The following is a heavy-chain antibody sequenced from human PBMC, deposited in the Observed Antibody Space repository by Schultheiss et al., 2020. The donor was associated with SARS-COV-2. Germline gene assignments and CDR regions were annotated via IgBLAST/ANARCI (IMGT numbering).Heavy chain of an antibody. Sequence: GGSLRLSCAASGFTFNTYWMHWVRQAPGRGLVWVSRINNDGSSTSYADSVKGRFTISRDNAKNTLYLQMDSLRVEDTGVYYCTRGTEGGDYYYRYFDLWGRGTLVTVSS. D-gene: IGHD3-22*01. CDR3: TRGTEGGDYYYRYFDL. CDR2: INNDGSST. CDR1: GFTFNTYW. J-gene: IGHJ2*01. V-gene: IGHV3-74*01.